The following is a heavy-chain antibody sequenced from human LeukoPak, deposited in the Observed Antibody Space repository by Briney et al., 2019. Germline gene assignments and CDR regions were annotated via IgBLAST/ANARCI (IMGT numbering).Heavy chain of an antibody. Sequence: ASVKVSCKASGYTFTGYYMHWVRQAPGQGLEWMGWINPNSGGTNYAQKFQGRVTMTRDTSISTAYMELSSLRADNTAVYYCARRMADHDAFDIWGQGTMVTVSS. V-gene: IGHV1-2*02. CDR3: ARRMADHDAFDI. D-gene: IGHD2-8*01. CDR2: INPNSGGT. CDR1: GYTFTGYY. J-gene: IGHJ3*02.